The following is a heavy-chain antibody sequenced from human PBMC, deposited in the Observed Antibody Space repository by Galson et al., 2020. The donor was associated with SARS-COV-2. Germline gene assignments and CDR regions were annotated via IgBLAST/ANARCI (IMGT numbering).Heavy chain of an antibody. CDR2: IYYSGST. Sequence: SETLSLTCTVSGGSISSGGYYWSWIRQHPGKGLEWIGYIYYSGSTYYNPSLKSRVTISVDTSKNQFSLKLSSVTAADTAVYYCARDSVSDYDSSGYHLNWFDPWGQGTLVTVSS. CDR3: ARDSVSDYDSSGYHLNWFDP. CDR1: GGSISSGGYY. V-gene: IGHV4-31*03. D-gene: IGHD3-22*01. J-gene: IGHJ5*02.